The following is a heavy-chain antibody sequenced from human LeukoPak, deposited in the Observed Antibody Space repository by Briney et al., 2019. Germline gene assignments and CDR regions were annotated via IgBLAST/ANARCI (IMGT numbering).Heavy chain of an antibody. V-gene: IGHV3-30*04. D-gene: IGHD6-13*01. Sequence: PGGSLRLSCAASGFTFSSYAMHWVRQAPGKGLEWVAVISYDGSNKYYADSVKGRLTISRDNSKNTLYLQMNSLRAEDTAVYYCARAELYSSSWTNYYGMDVWGQGTTVTVSS. CDR2: ISYDGSNK. J-gene: IGHJ6*02. CDR3: ARAELYSSSWTNYYGMDV. CDR1: GFTFSSYA.